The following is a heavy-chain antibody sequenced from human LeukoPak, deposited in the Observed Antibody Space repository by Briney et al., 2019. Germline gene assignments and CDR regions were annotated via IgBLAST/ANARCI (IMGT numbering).Heavy chain of an antibody. CDR1: GFTFSSYA. Sequence: GGSLRLSCAASGFTFSSYAMSWVRQAPGKGLEWVSVIYSGGTTNYADSVKGRFTISRDNSKNTLYLQMNSLRAEDTAVYYCARDRPFGGVFDFDYWGQGTLVTVSS. D-gene: IGHD3-16*01. V-gene: IGHV3-66*01. CDR3: ARDRPFGGVFDFDY. J-gene: IGHJ4*02. CDR2: IYSGGTT.